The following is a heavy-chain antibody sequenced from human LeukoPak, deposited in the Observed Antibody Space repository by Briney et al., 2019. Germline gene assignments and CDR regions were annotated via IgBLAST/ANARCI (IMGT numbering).Heavy chain of an antibody. CDR1: GGTFSSYA. D-gene: IGHD6-13*01. CDR2: IIPIFGTA. J-gene: IGHJ6*02. CDR3: AREVGYSSSWYTPRATRDYYGMDA. Sequence: SVKVSCKASGGTFSSYAISWVRQAPGQGLEWMGGIIPIFGTANYAQKFQGRVTITADESTSTAYMELSSLRSEDTAVYYCAREVGYSSSWYTPRATRDYYGMDAWGQGTTVTVSS. V-gene: IGHV1-69*01.